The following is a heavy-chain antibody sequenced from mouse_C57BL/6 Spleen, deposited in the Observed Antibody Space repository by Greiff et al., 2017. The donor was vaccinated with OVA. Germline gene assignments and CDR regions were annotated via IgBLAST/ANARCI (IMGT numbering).Heavy chain of an antibody. D-gene: IGHD2-1*01. J-gene: IGHJ4*01. CDR3: VRHSLYCMDY. CDR2: IRSKSNNYAT. Sequence: EVKLMESGGGLVQPKGSLKLSCAASGFSFNTYAMNWVRQAPGKGLEWVARIRSKSNNYATYYADSVKDRFAISRDDSESMLYLQMNNLKTEDAAMYYCVRHSLYCMDYWGQGTSVTVSS. CDR1: GFSFNTYA. V-gene: IGHV10-1*01.